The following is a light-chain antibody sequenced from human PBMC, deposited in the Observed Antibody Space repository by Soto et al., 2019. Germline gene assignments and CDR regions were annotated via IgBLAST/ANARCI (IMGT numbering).Light chain of an antibody. V-gene: IGKV3-20*01. CDR1: QSVSSSY. J-gene: IGKJ4*01. CDR2: GAS. Sequence: EIVLTQSPGTLSLSPGERATLSCRASQSVSSSYLAWYQQKPGQAPRLLIYGASSRATSIPDRFSGSGSGTDISLTISRLEPEDFAVYYCQQYCSSSHTCGGGIKVEIK. CDR3: QQYCSSSHT.